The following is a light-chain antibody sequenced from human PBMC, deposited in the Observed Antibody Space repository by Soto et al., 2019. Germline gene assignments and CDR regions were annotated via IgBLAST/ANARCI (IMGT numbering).Light chain of an antibody. CDR1: SSDVGGYDY. V-gene: IGLV2-14*01. CDR2: EVS. CDR3: SSYTGSSSLEV. Sequence: QSALTQPASVSGSPGQSITISCTGTSSDVGGYDYVSWYQQHPGKAPKLMIYEVSNRPSGVSNRFSGSKYANTASLTISGLQTEDGADYYCSSYTGSSSLEVFGTGTKVTVL. J-gene: IGLJ1*01.